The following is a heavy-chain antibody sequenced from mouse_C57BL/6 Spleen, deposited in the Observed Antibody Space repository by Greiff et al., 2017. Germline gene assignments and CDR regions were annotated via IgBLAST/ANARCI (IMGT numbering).Heavy chain of an antibody. Sequence: QVQLQQSGPELVKPGASVKISCKASGYAFSSSWMNWVKQRPGKGLEWIGRIYPGDGDTTYNGKFKGKATLTADKSSSTAYMRLSSLASEDSSVYFCASGEDGPAWFAYWGQGTLVTVSA. CDR1: GYAFSSSW. V-gene: IGHV1-82*01. CDR2: IYPGDGDT. J-gene: IGHJ3*01. D-gene: IGHD2-3*01. CDR3: ASGEDGPAWFAY.